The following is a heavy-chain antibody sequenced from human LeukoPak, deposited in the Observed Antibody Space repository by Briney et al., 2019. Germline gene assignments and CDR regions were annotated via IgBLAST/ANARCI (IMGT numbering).Heavy chain of an antibody. J-gene: IGHJ4*02. CDR3: ARGGWLQEFYYFDY. D-gene: IGHD5-24*01. CDR1: GGSISSYY. CDR2: IYYSGST. V-gene: IGHV4-59*01. Sequence: SETLSLTCTVSGGSISSYYWSWIRQPPGKGPEWIGYIYYSGSTNYNPSLKSRVTISVDTSKNQFSLKLSSVTAADTAVYYCARGGWLQEFYYFDYWGQGTLVTVSS.